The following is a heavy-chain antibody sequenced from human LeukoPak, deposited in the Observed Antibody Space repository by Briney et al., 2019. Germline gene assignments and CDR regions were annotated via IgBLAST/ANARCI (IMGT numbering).Heavy chain of an antibody. CDR3: ASPLFYGSGPPAHYYYYMDV. D-gene: IGHD3-10*01. CDR1: GYTFINYY. CDR2: INPSGGTT. Sequence: GASVKVSCKASGYTFINYYMHWVRQAPGQGLEWMGIINPSGGTTSYAQNFQGRVTMTRDTSTSTVYMELSSLRSEDTAVYYCASPLFYGSGPPAHYYYYMDVWGKGTTVTISS. J-gene: IGHJ6*03. V-gene: IGHV1-46*01.